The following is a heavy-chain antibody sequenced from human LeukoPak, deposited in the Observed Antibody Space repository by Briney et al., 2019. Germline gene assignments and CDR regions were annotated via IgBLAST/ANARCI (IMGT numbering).Heavy chain of an antibody. Sequence: SETLSLTCTVSGGSIRNYYWSWIRQPPGKGLEWIGYIYYSGSTNYNPSLKSRVTISVDTSKNQFSLKLSSVTAADTAVYYCARVYYSSSYDYWYFDLWGRGTLVTVSA. V-gene: IGHV4-59*01. CDR2: IYYSGST. J-gene: IGHJ2*01. CDR1: GGSIRNYY. CDR3: ARVYYSSSYDYWYFDL. D-gene: IGHD6-13*01.